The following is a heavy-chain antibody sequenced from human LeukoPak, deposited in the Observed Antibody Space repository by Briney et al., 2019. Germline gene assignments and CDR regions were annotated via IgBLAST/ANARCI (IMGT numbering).Heavy chain of an antibody. J-gene: IGHJ4*02. CDR3: ARDLGHGGSYLNSLGY. CDR1: GGSISSGSYY. Sequence: SETLSLTCTVSGGSISSGSYYWSWIRQPAGKGLEWIGRIYTSGSTNYNPSLKSRVTISVDTSKNQFSLKLSSVTAADTAVYYCARDLGHGGSYLNSLGYWGQGTLVIVSS. D-gene: IGHD1-26*01. V-gene: IGHV4-61*02. CDR2: IYTSGST.